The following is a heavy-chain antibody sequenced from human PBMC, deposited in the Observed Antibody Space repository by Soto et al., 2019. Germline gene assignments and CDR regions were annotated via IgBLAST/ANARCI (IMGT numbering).Heavy chain of an antibody. D-gene: IGHD1-1*01. Sequence: QVQLVESGGGVVQPGGSLRLSCAASGFSFKNFAMHWVRQAPGKGLEWVAMIWYDAINKYYADSVKGRFTISRDHSRSTLSLQMDSLRAEDMAVYYCARDWNAGIFDYWGQGTLVTVSS. J-gene: IGHJ4*02. CDR3: ARDWNAGIFDY. CDR2: IWYDAINK. CDR1: GFSFKNFA. V-gene: IGHV3-33*01.